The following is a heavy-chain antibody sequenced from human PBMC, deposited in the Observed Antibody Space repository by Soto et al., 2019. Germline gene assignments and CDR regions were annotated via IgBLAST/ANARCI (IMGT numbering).Heavy chain of an antibody. Sequence: ASVKVSCKASGYSFTDYHIHWVRQAPGQGLEWLGRINPKSGGTSTAQKFQGWVTMTRDRSISTVYMELTRLRSDDTAVYFCARGHSTDCSNGVCSFFYNHEMDVWGQGTTVTVSS. CDR3: ARGHSTDCSNGVCSFFYNHEMDV. D-gene: IGHD2-8*01. V-gene: IGHV1-2*04. CDR2: INPKSGGT. CDR1: GYSFTDYH. J-gene: IGHJ6*02.